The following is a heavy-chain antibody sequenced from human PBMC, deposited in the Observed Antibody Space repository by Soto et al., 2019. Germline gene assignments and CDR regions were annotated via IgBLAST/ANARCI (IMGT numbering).Heavy chain of an antibody. V-gene: IGHV1-24*01. CDR2: FDPEDGET. D-gene: IGHD3-10*01. CDR1: GYTLTELS. CDR3: ATDSGFGEFPIDY. Sequence: ASVKVSCKVSGYTLTELSMHWVRQAPGKGLEWMGGFDPEDGETIYAQKFQDRVTMTEDTSTDTAYMELSSLRSEDTAVYYCATDSGFGEFPIDYWGQGTLVTVSS. J-gene: IGHJ4*02.